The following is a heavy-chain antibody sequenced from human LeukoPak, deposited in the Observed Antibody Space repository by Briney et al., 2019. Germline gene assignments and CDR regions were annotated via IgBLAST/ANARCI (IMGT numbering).Heavy chain of an antibody. V-gene: IGHV7-4-1*02. Sequence: ASVKVSCKASGYTFTSYAMNWVRQAPGQGLEWMGWINTNTGNPTYAQGFTGRFVFSLDTSVSTAYLQISSLKAEDTAVYYCARDPGRGEMATPDYYYYYMDVWGKGTTVTISS. CDR1: GYTFTSYA. J-gene: IGHJ6*03. CDR2: INTNTGNP. CDR3: ARDPGRGEMATPDYYYYYMDV. D-gene: IGHD5-24*01.